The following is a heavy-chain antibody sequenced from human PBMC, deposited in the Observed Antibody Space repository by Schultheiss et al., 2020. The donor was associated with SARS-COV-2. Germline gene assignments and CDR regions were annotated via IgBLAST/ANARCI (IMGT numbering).Heavy chain of an antibody. Sequence: SETLSLTCAVSGDTISDYFWSWIRQPPGKGLEWIGYIYYSGSTNYNPSLKSRVTISVDTSKNQFSLKLSSVTAADTAVYYCARGPYYDFWSGYSVYYYYGMDVWGQGTTVTVSS. CDR1: GDTISDYF. CDR2: IYYSGST. J-gene: IGHJ6*02. D-gene: IGHD3-3*01. CDR3: ARGPYYDFWSGYSVYYYYGMDV. V-gene: IGHV4-59*01.